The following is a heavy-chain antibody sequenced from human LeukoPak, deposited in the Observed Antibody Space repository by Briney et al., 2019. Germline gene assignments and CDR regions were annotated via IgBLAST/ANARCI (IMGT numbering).Heavy chain of an antibody. Sequence: SETLSLTCTVSGGSISSYYWSWIRQPPGKGLEWIGYIYYSGSTNYNPSLKSRVTISVDTSKNQFSLKLSSVTAADTAVYYCASPGVVVAAKDAFDIWGQGTMVTVSS. CDR1: GGSISSYY. V-gene: IGHV4-59*08. D-gene: IGHD2-15*01. CDR2: IYYSGST. J-gene: IGHJ3*02. CDR3: ASPGVVVAAKDAFDI.